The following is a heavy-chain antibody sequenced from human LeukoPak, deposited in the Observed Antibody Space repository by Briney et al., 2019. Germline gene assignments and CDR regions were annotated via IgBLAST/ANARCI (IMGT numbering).Heavy chain of an antibody. Sequence: PGGSLRLSCAASGFTFSSYAMSWVRQAPGKGLEWVGFIRSKAYGGTTEYAASVKGRFTISRDDSKSIAYLQMNSLKTEDTAVYYCTRDSGDYYDSSGYGDYWGQGTLVTVSS. CDR2: IRSKAYGGTT. D-gene: IGHD3-22*01. CDR1: GFTFSSYA. J-gene: IGHJ4*02. CDR3: TRDSGDYYDSSGYGDY. V-gene: IGHV3-49*04.